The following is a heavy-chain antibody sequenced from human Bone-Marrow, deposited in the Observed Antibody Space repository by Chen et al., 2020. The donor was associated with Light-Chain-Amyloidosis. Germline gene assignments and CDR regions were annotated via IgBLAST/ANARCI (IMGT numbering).Heavy chain of an antibody. V-gene: IGHV4-31*03. J-gene: IGHJ4*01. D-gene: IGHD3-22*01. Sequence: QLQLQESGPGLVKPSQTLSLTCSVSGASISSGGFYWSWIRQHPGKGLEWIGYVYSRGSTHYNPSLKSRLTISADTSKNQFSLNLSSVTAADTAVYYCARVTYFYDSSGYYYNFYFDYWGHGTLVTVSS. CDR3: ARVTYFYDSSGYYYNFYFDY. CDR2: VYSRGST. CDR1: GASISSGGFY.